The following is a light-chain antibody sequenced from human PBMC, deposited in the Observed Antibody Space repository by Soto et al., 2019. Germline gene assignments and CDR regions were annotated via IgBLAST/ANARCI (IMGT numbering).Light chain of an antibody. CDR1: QSISSR. V-gene: IGKV1-5*03. Sequence: DILMTQSPSTLSASVGARVTITCRASQSISSRVAWYQQKPGKAPKLVISKAPSLESGVPSSFSGSGSGTEVTLTISSLQPDEFATYYCQQYDSYFITFGGGTKVEIK. CDR3: QQYDSYFIT. J-gene: IGKJ4*02. CDR2: KAP.